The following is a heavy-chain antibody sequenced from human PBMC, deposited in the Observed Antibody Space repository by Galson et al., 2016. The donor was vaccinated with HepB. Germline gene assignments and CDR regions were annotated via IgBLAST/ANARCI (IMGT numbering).Heavy chain of an antibody. D-gene: IGHD2-21*01. CDR2: IYYIGTT. J-gene: IGHJ5*02. Sequence: TLSLTCTVSGASISSVGYSWTWIRQHPGKGLEWIGYIYYIGTTYYNPSLKSRVTISVDTSTNQFSLKLNSVTAADTAVYYCARDASGWGSGWFDPWGQGTLVTVSS. V-gene: IGHV4-31*03. CDR1: GASISSVGYS. CDR3: ARDASGWGSGWFDP.